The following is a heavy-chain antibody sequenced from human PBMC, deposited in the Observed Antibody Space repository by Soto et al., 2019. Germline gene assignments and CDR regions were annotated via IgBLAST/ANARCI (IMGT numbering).Heavy chain of an antibody. V-gene: IGHV3-21*01. J-gene: IGHJ5*02. Sequence: EVQLVESGGGLVKPGGSLRLSCAASGFTFNTNDMNWVRQAPGKGLEWVSSITTSSAYIYYADSLKGRITISRDNAKNSLFLQMNSLRAEDTAVYYCVRSGTARLLRHSWFDTWGQGTLVTVSS. CDR2: ITTSSAYI. D-gene: IGHD2-21*01. CDR3: VRSGTARLLRHSWFDT. CDR1: GFTFNTND.